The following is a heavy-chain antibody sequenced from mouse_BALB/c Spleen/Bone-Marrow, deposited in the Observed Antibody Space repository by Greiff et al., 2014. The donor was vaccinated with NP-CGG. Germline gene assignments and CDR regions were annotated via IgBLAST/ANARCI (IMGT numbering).Heavy chain of an antibody. D-gene: IGHD2-12*01. Sequence: EVQLQQSGPELVKPGASVKMSYKASGYTFTSFVMHWVKKMPGQGLEWIGYINPYDDGTKYNEKFKGKAILTPDKSSNTANMELSSLTSEDSAVYYCARTTIYYYAMDYWGQGTSVTVSS. CDR3: ARTTIYYYAMDY. J-gene: IGHJ4*01. V-gene: IGHV1-14*01. CDR1: GYTFTSFV. CDR2: INPYDDGT.